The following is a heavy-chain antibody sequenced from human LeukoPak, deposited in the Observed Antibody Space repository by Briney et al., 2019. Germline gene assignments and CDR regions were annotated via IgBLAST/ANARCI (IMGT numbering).Heavy chain of an antibody. CDR2: IYPGDSDT. CDR1: GYTFTTYW. CDR3: ARHPSGDFYASGSLEL. V-gene: IGHV5-51*01. Sequence: GESLKISCKGSGYTFTTYWIGWVRPLPGKGLEWMGIIYPGDSDTRYSPSFQGQVTISVDKSINTAYLQWSSPEASDTAMYYCARHPSGDFYASGSLELWGQGTLVSVSS. J-gene: IGHJ1*01. D-gene: IGHD3-10*01.